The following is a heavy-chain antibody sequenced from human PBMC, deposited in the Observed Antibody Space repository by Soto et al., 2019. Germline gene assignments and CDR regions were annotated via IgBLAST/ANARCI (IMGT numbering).Heavy chain of an antibody. V-gene: IGHV4-59*01. D-gene: IGHD2-21*02. CDR1: GGSIRSYL. CDR3: ARTALGWFDP. CDR2: IFYSGRSGST. Sequence: SETLSITCSVSGGSIRSYLGSWIRQPPGKGLEWIGYIFYSGRSGSTNYNPSLKSRVTISVDTSKNQFSLKLSSVTAADTAVYYGARTALGWFDPWGQGTLVTVSS. J-gene: IGHJ5*02.